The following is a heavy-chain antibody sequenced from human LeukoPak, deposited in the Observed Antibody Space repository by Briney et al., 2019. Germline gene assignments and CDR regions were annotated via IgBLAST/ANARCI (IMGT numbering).Heavy chain of an antibody. CDR2: IDWDDDK. D-gene: IGHD1-26*01. CDR3: ARTRYFSGSSYYFDY. Sequence: ESGPALVKPTQTLTLTCTFSGFSLSTSGVGVSWIRQPPGKALEWLARIDWDDDKYYSTSLKTRLTISKDTSKNQVVLTMTNMDPVDTATYYCARTRYFSGSSYYFDYWGQGTLVTVSS. CDR1: GFSLSTSGVG. V-gene: IGHV2-70*11. J-gene: IGHJ4*02.